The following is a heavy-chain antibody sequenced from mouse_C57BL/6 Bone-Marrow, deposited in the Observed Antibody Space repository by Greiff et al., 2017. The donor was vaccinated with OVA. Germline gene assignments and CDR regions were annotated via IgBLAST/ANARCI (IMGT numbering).Heavy chain of an antibody. CDR1: GFTFSSYA. V-gene: IGHV5-4*01. D-gene: IGHD2-1*01. Sequence: DVQLVESGGGLVKPGGSLKLSCAASGFTFSSYAMSWVRQTPEKRLEWVATISDGGSYTYYPDNVKGRFTISRDNAKNNLYLQMSHLKSEDTAMYYCAGDLLWPPAWFAYWGQGTLVTVSA. CDR3: AGDLLWPPAWFAY. CDR2: ISDGGSYT. J-gene: IGHJ3*01.